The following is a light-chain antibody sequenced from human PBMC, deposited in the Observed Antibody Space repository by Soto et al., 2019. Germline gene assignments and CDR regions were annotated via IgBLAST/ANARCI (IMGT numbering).Light chain of an antibody. J-gene: IGKJ4*01. Sequence: AIQITQSPSSLSSSVGDRVTITCRASQGIRNDLGWYQQKPGKAPTLLIYAASSLQSGVPSRFSGSGSGTDFTLTISSLQPEDFATYYCLQDYIYPLSFGGGTKVDIK. CDR1: QGIRND. CDR2: AAS. CDR3: LQDYIYPLS. V-gene: IGKV1-6*01.